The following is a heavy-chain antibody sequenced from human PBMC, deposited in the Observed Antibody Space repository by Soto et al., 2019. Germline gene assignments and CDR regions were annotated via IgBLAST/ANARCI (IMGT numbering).Heavy chain of an antibody. J-gene: IGHJ4*02. Sequence: GESLKISCKGSGYSFTSYWIGWVRQMPGKGLEWMGIIYPGDSDTRYSPSFQGQVTISADKSISTAYLQWSSLKASDTAMYYCASLSGRSGIAARQVPYYFDYWGQGTLVTVSS. CDR3: ASLSGRSGIAARQVPYYFDY. CDR2: IYPGDSDT. D-gene: IGHD6-6*01. V-gene: IGHV5-51*01. CDR1: GYSFTSYW.